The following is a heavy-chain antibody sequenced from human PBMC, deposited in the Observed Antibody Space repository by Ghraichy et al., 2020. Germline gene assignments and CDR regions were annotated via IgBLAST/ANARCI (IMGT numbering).Heavy chain of an antibody. D-gene: IGHD6-19*01. V-gene: IGHV4-61*01. J-gene: IGHJ4*02. Sequence: SETLSLTCSVSGDSINSDNYYWNWIRQPPGKGLEWIGFIYHSGSSKYNPSLESRVTISVDTSKNQFSLNLGSVTAADTAVYYCARGSCSAPVCPIANFHYWGQGALVTVSS. CDR3: ARGSCSAPVCPIANFHY. CDR2: IYHSGSS. CDR1: GDSINSDNYY.